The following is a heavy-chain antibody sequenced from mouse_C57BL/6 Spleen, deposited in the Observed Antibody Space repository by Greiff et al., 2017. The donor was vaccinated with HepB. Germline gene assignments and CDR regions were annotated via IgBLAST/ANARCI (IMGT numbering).Heavy chain of an antibody. D-gene: IGHD1-1*01. V-gene: IGHV3-8*01. CDR3: ARSYGTHYYAMDY. CDR2: ISYSGST. Sequence: EVKVVDSGPGLAKPSQTLSLTCSVTGYSITSDYWNWIRKFPGNKLEYMGYISYSGSTYYNPSLKSRISITRDTSKNQYYLQLNSVTTEDTATYYCARSYGTHYYAMDYWGQGTSVTVSS. J-gene: IGHJ4*01. CDR1: GYSITSDY.